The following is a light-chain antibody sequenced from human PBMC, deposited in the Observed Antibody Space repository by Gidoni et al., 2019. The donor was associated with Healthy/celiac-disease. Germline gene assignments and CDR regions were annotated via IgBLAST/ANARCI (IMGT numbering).Light chain of an antibody. V-gene: IGKV2-28*01. CDR1: QSLLHSNGYNY. CDR2: LGS. CDR3: MQALQTPKT. Sequence: IVMTQSPLSLPVTPGEPASISCRSSQSLLHSNGYNYLDWYLQMPGQSPQLLIYLGSNRASGVHDRFSGSGSGTDFTLKIRRVEAEDVGVYYCMQALQTPKTFGQGTKVEIK. J-gene: IGKJ1*01.